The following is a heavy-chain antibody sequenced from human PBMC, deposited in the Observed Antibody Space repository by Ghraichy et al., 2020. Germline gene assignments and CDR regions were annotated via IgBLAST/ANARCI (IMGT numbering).Heavy chain of an antibody. J-gene: IGHJ6*02. CDR2: IYYSGST. CDR3: ARDHWTRNYYDSSGYYPKYYYYGMDV. CDR1: GGSVSSGSYY. Sequence: SQTLSLTCTVSGGSVSSGSYYWSWIRQPPGKGLEWIGYIYYSGSTNYNPSLKSRVTISVDTSKNQFSLKLSSVTAADTAVYYCARDHWTRNYYDSSGYYPKYYYYGMDVWGQGTTVTVS. D-gene: IGHD3-22*01. V-gene: IGHV4-61*01.